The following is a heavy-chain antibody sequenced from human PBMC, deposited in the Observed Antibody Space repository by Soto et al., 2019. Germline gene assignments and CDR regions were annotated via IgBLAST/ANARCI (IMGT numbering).Heavy chain of an antibody. Sequence: QVQLQESGPGLVKPSQTLSLTCTVSGGSISSGDYYWSWIRQPPGKGLEWIGYIYYSGSTYYNPSLKSRVTISVDTSKNQFSLKLSSVTAADTAVYYCARDREQLLVENKPQDYYGMDVWGQGTTVTVSS. CDR3: ARDREQLLVENKPQDYYGMDV. CDR1: GGSISSGDYY. V-gene: IGHV4-30-4*01. D-gene: IGHD6-13*01. J-gene: IGHJ6*02. CDR2: IYYSGST.